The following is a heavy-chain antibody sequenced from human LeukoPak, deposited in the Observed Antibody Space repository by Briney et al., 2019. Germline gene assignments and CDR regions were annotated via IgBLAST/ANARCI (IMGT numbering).Heavy chain of an antibody. CDR1: GGSISSGGYY. D-gene: IGHD3-16*02. Sequence: SQTLSLTCTVSGGSISSGGYYWSWTRQPPGKGLEWLGYXYHSGSTYYNPSLKSRVTISVDTSKNQFSLKLSSVTAADTAVYYXXRLXVDDYVWGXYXXHFDYWGQGTLVTVSS. CDR2: XYHSGST. CDR3: XRLXVDDYVWGXYXXHFDY. J-gene: IGHJ4*02. V-gene: IGHV4-30-2*01.